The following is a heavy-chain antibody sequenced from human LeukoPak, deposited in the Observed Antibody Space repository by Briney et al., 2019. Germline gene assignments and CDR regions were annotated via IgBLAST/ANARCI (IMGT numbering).Heavy chain of an antibody. V-gene: IGHV3-48*03. D-gene: IGHD5-12*01. J-gene: IGHJ5*02. Sequence: GGSLRLSCAASGFTFSSSEMNWVRQAPGKGLEWVSCISSGGTTVFYADSVKGRFTISRDNAKNSLYLQMNSLRAEDMAVYYCARDGLIVATTWGQGTLVTVSS. CDR3: ARDGLIVATT. CDR2: ISSGGTTV. CDR1: GFTFSSSE.